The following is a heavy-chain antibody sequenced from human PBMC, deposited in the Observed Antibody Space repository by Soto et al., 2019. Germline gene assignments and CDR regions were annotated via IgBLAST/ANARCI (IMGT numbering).Heavy chain of an antibody. J-gene: IGHJ4*02. CDR2: ISSNGGTT. Sequence: EVQLAESGGGMVQPGGSLRLSCVASGFTFSSYDMHWVRQAPGKGLEYVSFISSNGGTTYYGNSVKGRFNISRDNSKNTLYLQMGSLRAEDMAVYYCVRRVSGNYDYWGQGTLVTVSS. CDR1: GFTFSSYD. V-gene: IGHV3-64*01. CDR3: VRRVSGNYDY. D-gene: IGHD1-7*01.